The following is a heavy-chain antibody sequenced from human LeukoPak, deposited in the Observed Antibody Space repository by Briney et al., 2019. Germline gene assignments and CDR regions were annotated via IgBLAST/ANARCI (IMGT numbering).Heavy chain of an antibody. J-gene: IGHJ4*02. D-gene: IGHD6-13*01. CDR2: TNPNSGGT. V-gene: IGHV1-2*06. CDR1: GYTFTGYY. CDR3: ARGFSSSWPFDY. Sequence: ASVKVSCKASGYTFTGYYMHWARQAPGQGLEWMGRTNPNSGGTNYAQKFQGRVTMTRDTSISTAYMELSRLRSDDTAVYYCARGFSSSWPFDYWGQGTLVTVSS.